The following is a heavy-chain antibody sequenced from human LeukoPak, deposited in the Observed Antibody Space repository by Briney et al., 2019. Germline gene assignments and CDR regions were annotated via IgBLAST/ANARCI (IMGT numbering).Heavy chain of an antibody. V-gene: IGHV4-39*07. CDR2: IYYSGST. CDR3: ARDLASLWFGELRNDAFDI. Sequence: SETLSLTCTVSGGSISSSSYYWGWIRQPPGKGLEWIGSIYYSGSTYYNPSLKSRVTISVDTSKNQFSLKLSSVTAADTAVYYCARDLASLWFGELRNDAFDIWGQGTMVTVSS. D-gene: IGHD3-10*01. J-gene: IGHJ3*02. CDR1: GGSISSSSYY.